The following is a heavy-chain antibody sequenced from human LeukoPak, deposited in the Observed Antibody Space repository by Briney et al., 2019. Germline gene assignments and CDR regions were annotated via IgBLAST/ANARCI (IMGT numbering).Heavy chain of an antibody. D-gene: IGHD5-24*01. J-gene: IGHJ4*02. CDR1: GFTFSTYA. Sequence: GGSLRLSCTASGFTFSTYAMSWVRQAPGKGLEWVSYISSSGSTTYYADSVKGRFTISRDNSKGTVYLQMNSLRPEDTAVYYCAKDDAWLQYGNWGRGTLVTVSS. CDR2: ISSSGSTT. CDR3: AKDDAWLQYGN. V-gene: IGHV3-23*01.